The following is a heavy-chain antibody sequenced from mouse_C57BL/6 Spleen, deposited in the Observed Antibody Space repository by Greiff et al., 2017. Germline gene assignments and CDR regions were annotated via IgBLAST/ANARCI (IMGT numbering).Heavy chain of an antibody. CDR1: GYTFTSYW. V-gene: IGHV1-61*01. CDR2: IYPSDSET. J-gene: IGHJ3*01. CDR3: ARGIYYDYDAY. Sequence: QVQLQQPGAELVRPGSSVKLSCKASGYTFTSYWMDWVKQRPGQGLEWIGNIYPSDSETHYNQKFKDKATFTVDKSSNTAYMQLSSLTSADSAVYYCARGIYYDYDAYWGQGTLVTVSA. D-gene: IGHD2-4*01.